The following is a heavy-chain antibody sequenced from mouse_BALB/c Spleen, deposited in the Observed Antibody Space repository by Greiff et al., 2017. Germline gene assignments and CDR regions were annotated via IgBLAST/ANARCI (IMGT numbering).Heavy chain of an antibody. CDR1: GYTFTSYW. CDR3: ARKGMSLLRGFAY. V-gene: IGHV1-69*02. Sequence: QVQLQQPGAELVKPGASVKLSCKASGYTFTSYWMHWVKQRPGQGLEWIGEIDPSDSYTNYNQKFKGKATLTVDKSSSTAYMQLSSLTSEDSAVYYCARKGMSLLRGFAYWGQGTLVTVSA. D-gene: IGHD1-2*01. CDR2: IDPSDSYT. J-gene: IGHJ3*01.